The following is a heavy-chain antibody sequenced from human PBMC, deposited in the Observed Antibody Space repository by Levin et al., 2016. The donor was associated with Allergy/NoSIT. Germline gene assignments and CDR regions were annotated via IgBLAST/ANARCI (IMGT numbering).Heavy chain of an antibody. Sequence: ASVKVSCKASGYTFTSYGISWVRQAPGQGLEWMGWISAYNGNTNYAQKLQGRVTMTTDTSTSTAYMELRSLRSDDTAVYYCARDQARGDYGSGSYSHDYYYYYGMDVWGQGTTVTVSS. CDR3: ARDQARGDYGSGSYSHDYYYYYGMDV. V-gene: IGHV1-18*01. D-gene: IGHD3-10*01. J-gene: IGHJ6*02. CDR2: ISAYNGNT. CDR1: GYTFTSYG.